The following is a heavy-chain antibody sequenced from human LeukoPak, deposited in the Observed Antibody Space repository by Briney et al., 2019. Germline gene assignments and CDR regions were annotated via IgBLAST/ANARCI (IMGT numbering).Heavy chain of an antibody. CDR1: GFTFSSYG. V-gene: IGHV3-33*01. D-gene: IGHD4-17*01. CDR3: ARDNRDYGDYPDVGFDY. CDR2: IWYDGSNK. Sequence: GGSLRLSCAASGFTFSSYGMHWVRQAPGKGLEWVAVIWYDGSNKYYADSVEGRFTISRDNSKNTLYLQMNSLRAEDTAVYYCARDNRDYGDYPDVGFDYWGQGTLVTVSS. J-gene: IGHJ4*02.